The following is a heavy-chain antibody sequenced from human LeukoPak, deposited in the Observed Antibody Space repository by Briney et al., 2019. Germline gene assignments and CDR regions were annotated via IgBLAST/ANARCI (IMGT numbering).Heavy chain of an antibody. Sequence: SETLSLTCAVYGGSFSGYYWSWIRQPPGKGLEWIGEINHSGSTNYNPSLKSRVTISVDTSKNQFSLKLSSVTAADTAVYYCARDHQYCSSTSCYANFDYWGQGTLVTVSS. J-gene: IGHJ4*02. CDR1: GGSFSGYY. V-gene: IGHV4-34*01. CDR3: ARDHQYCSSTSCYANFDY. CDR2: INHSGST. D-gene: IGHD2-2*01.